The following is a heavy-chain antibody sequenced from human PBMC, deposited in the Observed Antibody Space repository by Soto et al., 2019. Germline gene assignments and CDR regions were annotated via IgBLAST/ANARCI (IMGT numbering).Heavy chain of an antibody. CDR1: GGSISSSSYY. CDR3: ARNRRQRKPGYSSSWFSSTFDY. V-gene: IGHV4-39*01. J-gene: IGHJ4*02. Sequence: SETLSLTCTVSGGSISSSSYYWGWIRQPPGKGLEWIGSIYYSGSTYYNPSLKSRVTISVDTSKNQFSLKLSSVTAADTAVYYCARNRRQRKPGYSSSWFSSTFDYWGQGTLVTVSS. D-gene: IGHD6-13*01. CDR2: IYYSGST.